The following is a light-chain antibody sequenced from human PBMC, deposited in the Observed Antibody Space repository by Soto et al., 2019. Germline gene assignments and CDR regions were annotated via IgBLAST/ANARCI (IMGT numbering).Light chain of an antibody. J-gene: IGLJ3*02. V-gene: IGLV2-14*01. CDR1: SSDVGTYNY. CDR2: EVS. CDR3: SSYTSSGTWV. Sequence: QSALTQPASVSGSPGQSITISCTGTSSDVGTYNYVSWYQQHPGKAPKLMIYEVSNRPSGVSNRFSGSKSGNTASLTISGRQAEDEADYYCSSYTSSGTWVFGGGTKLTVL.